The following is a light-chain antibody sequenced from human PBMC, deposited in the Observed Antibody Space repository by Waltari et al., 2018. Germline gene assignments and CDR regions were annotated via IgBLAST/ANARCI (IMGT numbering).Light chain of an antibody. CDR2: GAS. CDR3: QQYNTWPPLT. Sequence: EIVMTQSPATLSVSPGERVTLSCRASQTITDNLAWYQQKPGQAPRLLIYGASTRATGVPARFRGSGSGTEFTLTISSLQSEDFGLYYCQQYNTWPPLTFGGGTKVEIK. CDR1: QTITDN. J-gene: IGKJ4*01. V-gene: IGKV3-15*01.